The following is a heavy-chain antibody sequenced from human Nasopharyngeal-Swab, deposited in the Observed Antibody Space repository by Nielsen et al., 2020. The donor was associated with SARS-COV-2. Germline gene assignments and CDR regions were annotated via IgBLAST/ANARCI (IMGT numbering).Heavy chain of an antibody. D-gene: IGHD5-18*01. Sequence: WIRQPPGKGLEWIAEVNHRGSTNYNPSLKSRVTISVDRSKNQFSLKLSSVTAADTAVYYCARGVDTAMVKDYYGMDVWGQGTTVTVSS. CDR2: VNHRGST. J-gene: IGHJ6*02. V-gene: IGHV4-34*01. CDR3: ARGVDTAMVKDYYGMDV.